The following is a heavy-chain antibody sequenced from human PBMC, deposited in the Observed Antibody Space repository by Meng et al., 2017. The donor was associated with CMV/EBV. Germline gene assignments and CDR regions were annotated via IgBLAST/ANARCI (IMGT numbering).Heavy chain of an antibody. J-gene: IGHJ4*02. V-gene: IGHV3-11*01. CDR2: ISSSGSTI. D-gene: IGHD3-3*01. Sequence: GGSLILSCAASGFTFRDYYMSWIRQAPGKGLEWVSYISSSGSTIYYADSVKGRFTISRDNAKNSLYLQMNSLRAEDTAVYYCARTPHDFWSGYYFDYWGQGTLVTVSS. CDR3: ARTPHDFWSGYYFDY. CDR1: GFTFRDYY.